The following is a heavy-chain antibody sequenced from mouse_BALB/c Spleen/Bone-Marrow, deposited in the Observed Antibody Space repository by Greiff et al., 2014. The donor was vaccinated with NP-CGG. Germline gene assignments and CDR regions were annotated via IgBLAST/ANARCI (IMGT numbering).Heavy chain of an antibody. CDR2: INPSSGYT. D-gene: IGHD1-1*02. CDR1: GYTFTSYT. CDR3: AREEWSTGFAY. J-gene: IGHJ3*01. V-gene: IGHV1-4*02. Sequence: VKVVESAAELARPGASVKMSCKASGYTFTSYTMHWVKQRPGQGLEWIGYINPSSGYTEYNQKFKDKTTLTADKSSSTAYMQLSSLTSDDSAVYYCAREEWSTGFAYWGQGTLVTVSA.